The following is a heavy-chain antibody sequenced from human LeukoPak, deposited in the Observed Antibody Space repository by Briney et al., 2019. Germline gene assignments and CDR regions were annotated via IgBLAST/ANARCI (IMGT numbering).Heavy chain of an antibody. D-gene: IGHD6-19*01. CDR2: INPNSGGT. J-gene: IGHJ4*02. V-gene: IGHV1-2*02. CDR3: ARIVNGRIGVAGTRPSQPADY. CDR1: GYTFTGYY. Sequence: GASVKVSCKASGYTFTGYYMHWVRQAPGQGLEWMGWINPNSGGTNYAQKFQGRVTMTRDTSISTAYMELSRLRSDDTAVYYCARIVNGRIGVAGTRPSQPADYWGQGTLVTVSS.